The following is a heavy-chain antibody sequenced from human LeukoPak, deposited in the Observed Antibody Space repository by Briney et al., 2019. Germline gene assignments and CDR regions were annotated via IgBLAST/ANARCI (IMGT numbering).Heavy chain of an antibody. V-gene: IGHV1-2*06. Sequence: ASVNVSCKASGYTFTGYYMHWVRQAPGQGLEWMGRINPNSGGTNYAQKFQGRVTMTRDTSISTAYMELSRLRSDDTAVYYCAREFTTVVTGIDPWGQGTLVTVSS. J-gene: IGHJ5*02. CDR3: AREFTTVVTGIDP. CDR1: GYTFTGYY. D-gene: IGHD4-23*01. CDR2: INPNSGGT.